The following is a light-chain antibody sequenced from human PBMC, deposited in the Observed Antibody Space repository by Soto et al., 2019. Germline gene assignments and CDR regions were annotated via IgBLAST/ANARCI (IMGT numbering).Light chain of an antibody. CDR3: QQRTNWPA. Sequence: EIVLTQSPGALSLSPGARATLSCRASQSVSSSYLAWYQQKPGQAPRLLIYDASNRATGIPARFSGSGSGTDFTLTISSLEPEDFAVYYCQQRTNWPAFGQGTRLEIK. CDR1: QSVSSSY. CDR2: DAS. V-gene: IGKV3-11*01. J-gene: IGKJ5*01.